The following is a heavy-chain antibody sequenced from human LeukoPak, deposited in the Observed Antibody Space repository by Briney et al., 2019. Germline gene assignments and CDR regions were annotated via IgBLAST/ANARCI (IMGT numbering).Heavy chain of an antibody. CDR2: ISYDGSSK. J-gene: IGHJ4*02. D-gene: IGHD3-9*01. V-gene: IGHV3-30*18. CDR1: GFTFSSYG. Sequence: PGGSLRLSCAASGFTFSSYGMHWVRQAPGKGLEWVAVISYDGSSKYYADSVKGRFTISRDNSKNTLYLQMNSLRAEDTAVYYCAKDRRYFDWFAKVPHFDYWGQGTLVTVSS. CDR3: AKDRRYFDWFAKVPHFDY.